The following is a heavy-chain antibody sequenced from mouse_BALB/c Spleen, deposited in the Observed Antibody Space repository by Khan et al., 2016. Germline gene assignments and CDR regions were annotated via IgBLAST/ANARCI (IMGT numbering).Heavy chain of an antibody. D-gene: IGHD1-1*01. V-gene: IGHV4-1*02. CDR2: INPDSSTI. Sequence: EVKLLESGGGLVQPGGSLKLSCAASGFDFSRYWMSWVRQAPGKGLEWIGEINPDSSTINYMPSLKDKFIISRDNAKNTLYLQMSKARSEDTALYYCARRGYYFSMDYWGQGTSVTVSS. J-gene: IGHJ4*01. CDR3: ARRGYYFSMDY. CDR1: GFDFSRYW.